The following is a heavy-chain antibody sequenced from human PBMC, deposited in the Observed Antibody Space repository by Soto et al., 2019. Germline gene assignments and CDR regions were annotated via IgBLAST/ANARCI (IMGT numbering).Heavy chain of an antibody. CDR2: INAGNGNT. CDR3: ARAYSSGWPLDY. J-gene: IGHJ4*02. Sequence: WASVKVSCKASGYTFTSYAMHWVRQAPGQRLEWMGWINAGNGNTKYSQKFQGRVTITRDTSASTAYMELSSLRSEDTAVYYCARAYSSGWPLDYWGQGTLVTVS. D-gene: IGHD6-19*01. V-gene: IGHV1-3*01. CDR1: GYTFTSYA.